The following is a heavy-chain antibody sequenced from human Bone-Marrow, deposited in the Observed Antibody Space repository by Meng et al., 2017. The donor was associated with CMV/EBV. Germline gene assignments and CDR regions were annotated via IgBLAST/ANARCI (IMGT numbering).Heavy chain of an antibody. CDR1: GFTFSSYA. V-gene: IGHV3-30*04. Sequence: GESLKISCAASGFTFSSYAMHWVRQAPGKGLEWVAVISYDGSNKYYADSVKGRFTISRDNAKNSLYLQMNSLRAEDTAVYYCARGYCSSTSCWDYWGQGTLVTVSS. J-gene: IGHJ4*02. CDR2: ISYDGSNK. CDR3: ARGYCSSTSCWDY. D-gene: IGHD2-2*01.